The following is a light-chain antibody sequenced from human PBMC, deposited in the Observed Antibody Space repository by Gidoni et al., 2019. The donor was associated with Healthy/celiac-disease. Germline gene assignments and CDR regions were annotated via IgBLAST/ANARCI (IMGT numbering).Light chain of an antibody. CDR3: QQYDNLPLT. CDR1: QDMSNY. CDR2: DAS. J-gene: IGKJ4*01. V-gene: IGKV1-33*01. Sequence: DIQRTQSPSSLSASVGDRVTITCQASQDMSNYLNWYQQKPGTAPKLLIDDASNLETGVPSRFSGSGSGTDFTFTISSLQPEDIATYYCQQYDNLPLTFGGGTKVEIK.